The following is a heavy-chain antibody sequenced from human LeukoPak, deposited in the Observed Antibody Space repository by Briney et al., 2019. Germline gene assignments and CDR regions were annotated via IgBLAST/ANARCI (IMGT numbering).Heavy chain of an antibody. CDR1: GGSFSGYY. V-gene: IGHV4-34*01. CDR3: ARDHAGRDIVVVPAAYDY. CDR2: INHSGST. D-gene: IGHD2-2*01. J-gene: IGHJ4*02. Sequence: PSETLSLTCAVYGGSFSGYYWSWIRQPPGKGLEWMGEINHSGSTNYNPSLKSRVTISVDTSKNQFSLKLSSVTAADTAVYYCARDHAGRDIVVVPAAYDYWGQGTLVTVSS.